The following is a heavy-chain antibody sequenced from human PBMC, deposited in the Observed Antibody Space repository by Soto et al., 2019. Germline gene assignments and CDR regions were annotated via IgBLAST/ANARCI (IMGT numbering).Heavy chain of an antibody. V-gene: IGHV3-7*04. Sequence: WGSLRLSCVVSGFTFSSYWMSWVRQAPGKGLEWVANIKPDGSEKWYVDSLKDRFTISRDNARNSFYLQMNSLRAEDTAVYYCARGDYYDTSGPFSDAFDIWGRGTMVTVSS. CDR1: GFTFSSYW. CDR2: IKPDGSEK. CDR3: ARGDYYDTSGPFSDAFDI. J-gene: IGHJ3*02. D-gene: IGHD3-22*01.